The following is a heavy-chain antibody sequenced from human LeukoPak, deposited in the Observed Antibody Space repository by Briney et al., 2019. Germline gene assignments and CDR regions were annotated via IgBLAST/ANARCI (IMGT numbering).Heavy chain of an antibody. Sequence: GGSLRLSCAASGFSFSTYEMNWVRQAPGRGLEWIAYISSSGTTRKYADAVKGRFTISRDNAENSLFLQMNSLRAEDTALYYCAVGGGYWGQGTLVTVSS. V-gene: IGHV3-48*03. D-gene: IGHD3-16*01. CDR3: AVGGGY. J-gene: IGHJ4*02. CDR2: ISSSGTTR. CDR1: GFSFSTYE.